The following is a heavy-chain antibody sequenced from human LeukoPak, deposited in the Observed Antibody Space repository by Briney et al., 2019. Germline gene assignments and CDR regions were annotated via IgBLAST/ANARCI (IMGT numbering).Heavy chain of an antibody. V-gene: IGHV3-30-3*01. CDR3: AREGYYGSGSPPSLYFDY. J-gene: IGHJ4*02. Sequence: GESLRLSCAASGFTFRNYVIHWVRQAPGKGLEWVAVTSSDLNVKLYADSVKGRFTISRDNSRSTLYLQMNSLRPEDTAIYYCAREGYYGSGSPPSLYFDYWGQGTLVTVSS. CDR1: GFTFRNYV. CDR2: TSSDLNVK. D-gene: IGHD3-10*01.